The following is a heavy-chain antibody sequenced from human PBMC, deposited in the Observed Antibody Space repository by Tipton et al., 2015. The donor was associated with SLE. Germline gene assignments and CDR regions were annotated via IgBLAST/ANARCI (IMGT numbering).Heavy chain of an antibody. Sequence: SLRLSCAASGFTFSSYSMNWVRQAPGKGLEWVSLISGDGGGTYYADSVKGRFTISRDNSKNSLYLQMNSLRTEDTALYYCAKDGGSGWGGTDYWGQGTLVTVSS. CDR2: ISGDGGGT. D-gene: IGHD6-19*01. J-gene: IGHJ4*02. V-gene: IGHV3-43*02. CDR1: GFTFSSYS. CDR3: AKDGGSGWGGTDY.